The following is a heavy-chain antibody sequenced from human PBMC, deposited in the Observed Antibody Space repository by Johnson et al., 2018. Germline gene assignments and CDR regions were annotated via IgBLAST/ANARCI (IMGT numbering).Heavy chain of an antibody. CDR2: IIPIFGTA. Sequence: QVQLVQSGAEVKKPGSSXKVSCKASGGTFSSYAISWVRQAPGQGLEWMGGIIPIFGTANYAQKFQGRVTITADESTSTAYMELSSLRSEDTAVYYCARDRTSIKSGPAEYFQHWGQGTVVTVSS. V-gene: IGHV1-69*12. CDR3: ARDRTSIKSGPAEYFQH. J-gene: IGHJ1*01. D-gene: IGHD3-3*01. CDR1: GGTFSSYA.